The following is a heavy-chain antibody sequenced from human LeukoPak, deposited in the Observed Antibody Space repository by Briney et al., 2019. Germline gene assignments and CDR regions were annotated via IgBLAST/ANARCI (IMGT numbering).Heavy chain of an antibody. Sequence: PSETLSLTCTVSGGSISSGGYYWSWIRQHPGKGLEWIGYIYYSGSTYYNPSLKSRVTISVDTSKDQFSLKLSSVTAADTAVYYCARVGYDSSGYYPNFDYWGQETLVTVSS. J-gene: IGHJ4*02. CDR1: GGSISSGGYY. D-gene: IGHD3-22*01. V-gene: IGHV4-31*03. CDR3: ARVGYDSSGYYPNFDY. CDR2: IYYSGST.